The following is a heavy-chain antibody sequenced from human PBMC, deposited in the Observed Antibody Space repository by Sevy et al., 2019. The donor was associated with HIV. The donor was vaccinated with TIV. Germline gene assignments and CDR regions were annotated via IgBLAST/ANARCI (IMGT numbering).Heavy chain of an antibody. CDR2: IYPGDSDT. J-gene: IGHJ6*02. Sequence: GESLKISCKGSGYMFTDYWIAWVRQRPGKGLECMGIIYPGDSDTRYSPSFRGQVTISVDKSITTAYVKWSTLKASDTGIYYCARGARGTLPSYYYYGWDIWGQGTTVTVSS. CDR3: ARGARGTLPSYYYYGWDI. V-gene: IGHV5-51*01. CDR1: GYMFTDYW.